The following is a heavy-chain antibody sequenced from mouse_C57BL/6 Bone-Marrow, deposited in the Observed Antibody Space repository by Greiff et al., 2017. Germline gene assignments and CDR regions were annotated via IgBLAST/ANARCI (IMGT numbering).Heavy chain of an antibody. V-gene: IGHV5-17*01. Sequence: EVKLMESGGGLVKPGGSLKLSCAASGFTFSDYGMHWVRQAPEKGLEWVAYISSGSSTIYYADTVKGRFTISRDNAKNTLFLQMTSLRSEDTAMYYCARDGNYDFDYWGHGTTLTVSS. CDR2: ISSGSSTI. D-gene: IGHD2-1*01. CDR1: GFTFSDYG. CDR3: ARDGNYDFDY. J-gene: IGHJ2*01.